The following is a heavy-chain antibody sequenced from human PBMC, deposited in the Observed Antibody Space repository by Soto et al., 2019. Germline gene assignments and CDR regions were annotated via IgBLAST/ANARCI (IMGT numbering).Heavy chain of an antibody. CDR3: AKNGQPPYYYYGMDV. CDR1: GYTFSRYG. CDR2: ISGYNGDT. J-gene: IGHJ6*02. V-gene: IGHV1-18*01. Sequence: QGQLVQSGPEAKKPGASVKVSCKASGYTFSRYGISWVRQAPGQGLEWMGWISGYNGDTKYAQKVKGRATMTIDTSTYTAYMELRSLTSDDTAIYYCAKNGQPPYYYYGMDVWGQGTTVTVSS. D-gene: IGHD2-8*01.